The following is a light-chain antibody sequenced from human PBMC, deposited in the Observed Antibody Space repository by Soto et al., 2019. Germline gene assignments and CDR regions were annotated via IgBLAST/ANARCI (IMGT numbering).Light chain of an antibody. CDR1: QSVSNY. V-gene: IGKV3-15*01. CDR2: GAS. CDR3: HQFYKWPQP. J-gene: IGKJ1*01. Sequence: EIVLKQSLVTLSLYQGERATXSCRASQSVSNYLAWYQQKPGHAPRLLLYGASTRATGIPARFSRSGSGTDFTLTISSLQSEDFAVYFCHQFYKWPQPFGHGTKLDIK.